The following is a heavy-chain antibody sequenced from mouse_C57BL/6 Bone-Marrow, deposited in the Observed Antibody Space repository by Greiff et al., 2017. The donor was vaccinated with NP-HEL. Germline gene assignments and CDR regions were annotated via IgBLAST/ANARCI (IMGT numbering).Heavy chain of an antibody. V-gene: IGHV1-19*01. Sequence: VQLQQSGPVLVKPGASVKMSCKASGYTFTDYYMNWVKQSHGKSLEWIGVINPYNGGTSYNQKFKGKATLTGDNASSTAYMELNRLTSEDSAVYYCAREAITTVVGPHWYLDVWGTGTTVTISS. J-gene: IGHJ1*03. CDR1: GYTFTDYY. D-gene: IGHD1-1*01. CDR2: INPYNGGT. CDR3: AREAITTVVGPHWYLDV.